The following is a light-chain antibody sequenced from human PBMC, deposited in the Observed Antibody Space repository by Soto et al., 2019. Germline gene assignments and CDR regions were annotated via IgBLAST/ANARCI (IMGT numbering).Light chain of an antibody. CDR3: QQRAKWPST. CDR1: QNVDRY. V-gene: IGKV3-11*01. J-gene: IGKJ2*02. CDR2: DAY. Sequence: EVVLTQSPDTLSLSPGETATLSCRASQNVDRYVAWYQKKLGQAPRLLIYDAYTRATGVAARFTGSGSATDFSLTITSLEPEDFAVYYCQQRAKWPSTFGPGTKGE.